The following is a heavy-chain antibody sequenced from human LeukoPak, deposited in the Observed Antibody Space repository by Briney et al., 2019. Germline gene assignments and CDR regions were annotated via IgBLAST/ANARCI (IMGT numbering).Heavy chain of an antibody. V-gene: IGHV3-64*01. D-gene: IGHD3-22*01. Sequence: GGPLRLSCAASGFTFSSYAMHWVRQAPGKGLEYVSAISSNGGSTYYANSVKGRFTISRDNSKNTLYLQMGSLRAEDMAVYYCARGLPDYYDSSGYYHDWGQGTLVTVSS. CDR2: ISSNGGST. CDR3: ARGLPDYYDSSGYYHD. J-gene: IGHJ4*02. CDR1: GFTFSSYA.